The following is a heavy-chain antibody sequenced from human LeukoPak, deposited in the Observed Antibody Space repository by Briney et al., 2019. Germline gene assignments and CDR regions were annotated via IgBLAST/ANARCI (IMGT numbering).Heavy chain of an antibody. CDR1: GFTFSRYW. J-gene: IGHJ4*02. D-gene: IGHD3-22*01. V-gene: IGHV3-7*03. Sequence: GESLRVSCAASGFTFSRYWVSWVRQAPRKGLEWVANIKQDGSETYYVDSVKGRFTISRDNAKNSLYLQMNSLRAEDTAVYYCARDKGDYDTSGSLFVFGGQGTLVTVSS. CDR2: IKQDGSET. CDR3: ARDKGDYDTSGSLFVF.